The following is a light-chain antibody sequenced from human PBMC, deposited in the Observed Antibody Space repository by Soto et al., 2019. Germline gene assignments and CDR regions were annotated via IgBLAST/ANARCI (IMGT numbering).Light chain of an antibody. Sequence: ENLLTQSPGTLSLSPGEGATLSCRASRGVSANYLAWYQQKPGQAPTLLIYGTSTRATGIPGRFSGSGSGTDFSLTISRLEPEDFAVYYCQQYGSSPTFGQGTKVDIK. CDR2: GTS. CDR1: RGVSANY. J-gene: IGKJ1*01. CDR3: QQYGSSPT. V-gene: IGKV3-20*01.